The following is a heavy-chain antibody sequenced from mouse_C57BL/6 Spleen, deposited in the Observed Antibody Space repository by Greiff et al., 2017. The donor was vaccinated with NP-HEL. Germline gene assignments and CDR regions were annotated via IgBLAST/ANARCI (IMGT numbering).Heavy chain of an antibody. CDR2: IWGDGST. CDR3: AKTNWDGYAMDY. CDR1: GFSLTSYG. D-gene: IGHD4-1*02. J-gene: IGHJ4*01. V-gene: IGHV2-3*01. Sequence: QVQLKESGPGLVAPSQSLSITCTVSGFSLTSYGVSWVRQPPGKGLEWLGVIWGDGSTNYNSAPISRLSISNDNSTSQVFLKLNSLPTDDTATYYCAKTNWDGYAMDYWGQGTSVTVSS.